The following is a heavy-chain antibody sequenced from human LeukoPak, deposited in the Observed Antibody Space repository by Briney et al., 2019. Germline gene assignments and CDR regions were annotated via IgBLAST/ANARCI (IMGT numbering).Heavy chain of an antibody. Sequence: SETLSLTCTVSGGSISSYYWSWIRQPPGKGLEWIGYIYYSGSTNYNPSLKSRVTISVDTSKNQFSLKLSSVTAADTAVYYCAGGYCGGDCNFDYWGQGTLVTVSS. CDR3: AGGYCGGDCNFDY. V-gene: IGHV4-59*01. CDR2: IYYSGST. CDR1: GGSISSYY. D-gene: IGHD2-21*02. J-gene: IGHJ4*02.